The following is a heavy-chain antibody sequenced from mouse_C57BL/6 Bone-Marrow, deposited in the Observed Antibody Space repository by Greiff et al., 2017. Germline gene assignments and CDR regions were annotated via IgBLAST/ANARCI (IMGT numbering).Heavy chain of an antibody. CDR2: INPNNGGT. J-gene: IGHJ4*01. V-gene: IGHV1-26*01. CDR1: GYTFTDYY. CDR3: ARWDDYDAARVYYAMDY. D-gene: IGHD2-4*01. Sequence: EVQLQQSGPELVKPGASVKISCKAFGYTFTDYYMNWVKQSHGKSLEWIGDINPNNGGTSYNQKFKGKATLTVDKSSSTAYMELRSLTSEDSAVYYCARWDDYDAARVYYAMDYWGQGTSVTVSS.